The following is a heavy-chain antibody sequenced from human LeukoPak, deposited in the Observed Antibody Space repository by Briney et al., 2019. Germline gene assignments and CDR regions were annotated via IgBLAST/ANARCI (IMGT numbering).Heavy chain of an antibody. CDR2: ISGSGGST. CDR1: GFTFSSYG. Sequence: GGSLRLSCAASGFTFSSYGMSWVRQAPGKGLEWVSAISGSGGSTYYADSVKGRFTISRDNSKNTLYLQMNSLRAEDTAVYYCAKRFGSSSPYYYYMDVWGKGTTVTISS. V-gene: IGHV3-23*01. D-gene: IGHD3-10*01. CDR3: AKRFGSSSPYYYYMDV. J-gene: IGHJ6*03.